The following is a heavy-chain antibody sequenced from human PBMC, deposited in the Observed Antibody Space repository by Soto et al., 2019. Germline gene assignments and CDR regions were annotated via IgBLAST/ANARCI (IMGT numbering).Heavy chain of an antibody. CDR1: GYTFTSYY. CDR2: INPSGGST. D-gene: IGHD2-15*01. J-gene: IGHJ5*02. V-gene: IGHV1-46*01. Sequence: ASVKVSCKASGYTFTSYYMHWVRQAPGQGLEWMGIINPSGGSTSYAQKFQGRVTMTRDTSTSTVYMELSSLRSEDTAVYYCAREGPSLGPYCSSGSCYLGPYNWFDPWGQGTLVTVSS. CDR3: AREGPSLGPYCSSGSCYLGPYNWFDP.